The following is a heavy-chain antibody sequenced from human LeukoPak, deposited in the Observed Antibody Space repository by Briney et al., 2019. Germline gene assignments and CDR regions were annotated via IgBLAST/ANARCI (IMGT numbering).Heavy chain of an antibody. CDR2: IYYSGST. J-gene: IGHJ3*02. CDR1: GGSISSSSYY. D-gene: IGHD3-22*01. Sequence: SETLSLTCTVSGGSISSSSYYWGWIRQPPGKGLEWIGSIYYSGSTYYNPSLKSRVTISVDTSKNQFSLKLSSVTAADTAVYYCARTYDSSPFDIWGQGTMVTVSS. V-gene: IGHV4-39*01. CDR3: ARTYDSSPFDI.